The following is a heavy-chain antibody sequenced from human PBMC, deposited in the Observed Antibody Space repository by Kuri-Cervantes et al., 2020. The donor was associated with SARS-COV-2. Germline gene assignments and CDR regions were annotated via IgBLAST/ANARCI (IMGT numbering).Heavy chain of an antibody. V-gene: IGHV4-30-4*01. CDR3: ARSRRVWFDP. CDR1: GGSISSGDYY. CDR2: IYYSGST. J-gene: IGHJ5*02. Sequence: SCTVSGGSISSGDYYWSWIRQPPGKGLEWIGYIYYSGSTYYNPSLKSRVTISVDTSKNQFSLKLSSVTAADTAVYYCARSRRVWFDPWGQGTLVTVSS. D-gene: IGHD1-14*01.